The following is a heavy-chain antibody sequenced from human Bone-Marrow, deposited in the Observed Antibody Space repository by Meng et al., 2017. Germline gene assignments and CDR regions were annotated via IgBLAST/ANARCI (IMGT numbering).Heavy chain of an antibody. Sequence: GESLKISCAASGFTFSSYWMSWVRQAPGKGLEWVANIKEDGSEKYYVDSVKGRFTISRDNAKISLYLQMNSLRAEETAVYYCARELDCYYGGKGFQYWGQGTLVTVSS. CDR2: IKEDGSEK. CDR3: ARELDCYYGGKGFQY. V-gene: IGHV3-7*01. J-gene: IGHJ1*01. D-gene: IGHD4-23*01. CDR1: GFTFSSYW.